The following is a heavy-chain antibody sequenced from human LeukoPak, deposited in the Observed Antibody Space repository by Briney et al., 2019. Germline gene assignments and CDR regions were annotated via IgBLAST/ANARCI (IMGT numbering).Heavy chain of an antibody. D-gene: IGHD5-24*01. CDR2: IWYDGSNK. V-gene: IGHV3-33*01. Sequence: GGSLRLSCAASGFTFSSYGMHWVRQAPGKGLEWVAAIWYDGSNKYYADSVKGRFTISRDNSKNTLYLQMNSLRAEDTAVYYCARLRDGYNPFDYWGQGTLVTVSS. CDR3: ARLRDGYNPFDY. J-gene: IGHJ4*02. CDR1: GFTFSSYG.